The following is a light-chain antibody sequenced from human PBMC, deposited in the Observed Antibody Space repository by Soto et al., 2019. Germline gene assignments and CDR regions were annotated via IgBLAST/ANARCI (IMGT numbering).Light chain of an antibody. J-gene: IGKJ2*01. V-gene: IGKV1-39*01. CDR3: QQSYSTPPAYT. CDR2: AAS. Sequence: DIQMTQSPSSLSASVGDRVTITCRASQSISSYLNWYQQKPGKAPKLLIYAASSVQSGVPSRFSGSGSGTDFTLTIISLQPEDFATYYCQQSYSTPPAYTFGQGTKREIK. CDR1: QSISSY.